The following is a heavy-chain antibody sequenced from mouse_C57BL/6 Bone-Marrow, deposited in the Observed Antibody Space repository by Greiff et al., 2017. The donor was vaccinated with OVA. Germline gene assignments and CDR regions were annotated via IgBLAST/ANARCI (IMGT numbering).Heavy chain of an antibody. V-gene: IGHV3-1*01. CDR3: ARGRFPAWFAY. Sequence: EVQLVESGPGMVKPSQSLSLTCTVTGYSITSGYDWHWIRHFPGNQLEWMGYISYSGSTNYNPSLKSRISITHDTSKNHFFLKLNSVTTEDTATYYCARGRFPAWFAYWGQGTLVTVSA. CDR1: GYSITSGYD. J-gene: IGHJ3*01. CDR2: ISYSGST.